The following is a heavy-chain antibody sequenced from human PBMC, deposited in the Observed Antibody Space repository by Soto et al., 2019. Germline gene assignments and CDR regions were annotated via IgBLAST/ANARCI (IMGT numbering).Heavy chain of an antibody. V-gene: IGHV3-15*05. CDR1: GFTFINAW. Sequence: VQLVESGGGLVKPGGSLRLSCAASGFTFINAWMSWVRQAPGKGLEWVGRIKSKSDGGTTDYAAPVKGRFIISRDDSKDTLYVQMNSLKTEDTAVYYCTHVIRPGSGMDVWGQGTTVTVSS. CDR2: IKSKSDGGTT. J-gene: IGHJ6*02. CDR3: THVIRPGSGMDV. D-gene: IGHD3-10*01.